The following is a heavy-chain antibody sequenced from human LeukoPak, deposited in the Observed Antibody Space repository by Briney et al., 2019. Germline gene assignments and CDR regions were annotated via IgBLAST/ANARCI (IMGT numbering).Heavy chain of an antibody. CDR3: ARDSSSEGPLDY. CDR2: IRSKANNYAT. J-gene: IGHJ4*02. CDR1: GFTFSASA. D-gene: IGHD6-6*01. V-gene: IGHV3-73*01. Sequence: PGGSLRLSCEASGFTFSASAVHWVRQASGKGLEWIGRIRSKANNYATAYAGSLKGRFTVSRDDSKNTAYLQMNSLKTEDSAVYFCARDSSSEGPLDYWGQGTLVAVSS.